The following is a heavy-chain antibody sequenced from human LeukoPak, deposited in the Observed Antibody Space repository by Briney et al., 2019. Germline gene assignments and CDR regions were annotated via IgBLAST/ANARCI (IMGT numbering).Heavy chain of an antibody. CDR3: ANHFACGSTSCPPFDS. J-gene: IGHJ4*02. Sequence: LSCDTYSMSWVRQAPGKGLEWVSSISDNSYWIYYSDSVEGRFTISRDNAKNSLYLQMNSLRVEDTAVYYCANHFACGSTSCPPFDSWGQGTLVTVSS. CDR2: ISDNSYWI. CDR1: LSCDTYS. V-gene: IGHV3-21*01. D-gene: IGHD2-2*01.